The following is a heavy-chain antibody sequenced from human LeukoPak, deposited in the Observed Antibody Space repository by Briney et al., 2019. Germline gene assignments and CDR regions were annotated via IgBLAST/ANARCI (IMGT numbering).Heavy chain of an antibody. J-gene: IGHJ4*02. CDR3: AALCSGGSCYYYYFDY. V-gene: IGHV1-58*01. CDR1: GFTFTSSA. Sequence: ASVKVSCKASGFTFTSSAVQWVRQARGERLEWIGWIVVGSGNTNYAQKFQERVTITRDMSTSTAYMELSSLRSEDTAVYYCAALCSGGSCYYYYFDYWGQGTLVTVSS. D-gene: IGHD2-15*01. CDR2: IVVGSGNT.